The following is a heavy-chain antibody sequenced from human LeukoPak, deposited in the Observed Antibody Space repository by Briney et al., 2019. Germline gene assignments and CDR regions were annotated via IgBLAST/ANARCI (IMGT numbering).Heavy chain of an antibody. CDR3: ARRKSSGWEGNWFDP. Sequence: GGSLRLSCAASGFTFSSYGMHWVRQAPGKGLEWVAFIRYDGSNKYYADSVKGRFTISRDNAKNSLYLQMNSLRAEDTAVYYCARRKSSGWEGNWFDPWGQGTLVTVSS. V-gene: IGHV3-30*02. CDR2: IRYDGSNK. D-gene: IGHD6-19*01. CDR1: GFTFSSYG. J-gene: IGHJ5*02.